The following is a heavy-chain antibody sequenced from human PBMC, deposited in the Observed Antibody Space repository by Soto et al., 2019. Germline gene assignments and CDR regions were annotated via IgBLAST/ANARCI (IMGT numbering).Heavy chain of an antibody. CDR2: ISKSDYT. Sequence: GGSLILSCTVSGFAFNNYGINWVRQAPGKGLEWVSSISKSDYTYYSDSVKGRFTISRDNAKNSVSLQMNTLRVEDTAVYYCAREDSIIIPAVSDFWGQGTLVTVSS. V-gene: IGHV3-21*01. CDR1: GFAFNNYG. J-gene: IGHJ4*02. CDR3: AREDSIIIPAVSDF. D-gene: IGHD2-2*01.